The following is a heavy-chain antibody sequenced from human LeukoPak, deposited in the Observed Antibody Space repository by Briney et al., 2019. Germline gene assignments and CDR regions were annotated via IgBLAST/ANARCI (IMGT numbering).Heavy chain of an antibody. Sequence: GGSLRLSCAASGFTFGNYPFSWVRQAPGKGLEWVSVVSANGVSTLYANSVKGRFTISRDNFVNTLYLQMSSLRAEDTAVYYCAQEPITMVRGVIFNYWGQGTLVTVSS. V-gene: IGHV3-23*01. CDR1: GFTFGNYP. CDR2: VSANGVST. D-gene: IGHD3-10*01. J-gene: IGHJ4*02. CDR3: AQEPITMVRGVIFNY.